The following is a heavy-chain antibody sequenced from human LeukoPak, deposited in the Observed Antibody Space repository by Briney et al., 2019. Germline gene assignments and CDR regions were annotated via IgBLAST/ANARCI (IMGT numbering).Heavy chain of an antibody. CDR1: GFTFSSYA. CDR2: ISGSSART. J-gene: IGHJ4*02. V-gene: IGHV3-23*01. D-gene: IGHD3-22*01. Sequence: GGSLRLSCAASGFTFSSYAMSWVRQAPGKGLEWVSSISGSSARTYYADSVKGRFTVSRDNPKNTLYLQMNSLRAEDTAVYYCAKQRDYYDSSGYYRGYYFDYWGQGTLVTVSS. CDR3: AKQRDYYDSSGYYRGYYFDY.